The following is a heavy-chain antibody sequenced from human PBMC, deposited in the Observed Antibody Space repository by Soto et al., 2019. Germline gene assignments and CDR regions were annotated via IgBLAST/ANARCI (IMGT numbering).Heavy chain of an antibody. J-gene: IGHJ4*02. Sequence: SETLSLTCTVSGGSVSGGSFYWTWIRQPPGKGLEWIGYIYFGGSTTYNSSLKSRVTISIDTSKNQFSLKLTSVTAADTAVYYCARDIRGYSRAFDYWGQGTLVTVYS. V-gene: IGHV4-61*01. D-gene: IGHD5-18*01. CDR1: GGSVSGGSFY. CDR3: ARDIRGYSRAFDY. CDR2: IYFGGST.